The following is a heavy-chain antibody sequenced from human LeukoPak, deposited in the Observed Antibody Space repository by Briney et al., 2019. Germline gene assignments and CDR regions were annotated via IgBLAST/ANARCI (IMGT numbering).Heavy chain of an antibody. CDR2: IYYSGST. V-gene: IGHV4-31*03. J-gene: IGHJ5*02. CDR3: ARAAQYSYGYWFDH. D-gene: IGHD5-18*01. CDR1: GGSISSGGYY. Sequence: SETLSLTCTVSGGSISSGGYYWSWIRQHPGKGLEWIGYIYYSGSTYYNPSLKSRVTISVDTSKNQFSLKLSSVTATDTAVYYCARAAQYSYGYWFDHWGQGTLVTVSS.